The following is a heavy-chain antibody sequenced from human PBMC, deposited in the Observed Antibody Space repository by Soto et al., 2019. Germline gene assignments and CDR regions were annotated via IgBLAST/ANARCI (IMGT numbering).Heavy chain of an antibody. CDR3: ARVEYYDFWSGSRPLDY. D-gene: IGHD3-3*01. V-gene: IGHV3-7*03. Sequence: LRLSCAASGFTFSSYWMSWVRQAPGKGLEWVANIKQDGSEKYYVDSVKGRFTISRDNAKNSLYLQMNSLRAEDTAVYYCARVEYYDFWSGSRPLDYWGQGTLVTVSS. CDR2: IKQDGSEK. CDR1: GFTFSSYW. J-gene: IGHJ4*02.